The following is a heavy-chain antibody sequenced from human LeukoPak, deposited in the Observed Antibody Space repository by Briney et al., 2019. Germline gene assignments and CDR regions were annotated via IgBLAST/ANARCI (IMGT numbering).Heavy chain of an antibody. CDR2: ITWNSGDI. CDR1: GFTFDDYA. J-gene: IGHJ4*02. Sequence: GRSLRLSCAASGFTFDDYAMFWVRQVPGKGLEWVSGITWNSGDIDYADSVRGRFTISRDNAKNSLYLQMNSLRPEDTALYYCAREGGGFKGAFFDYWGQGALVTVSS. CDR3: AREGGGFKGAFFDY. D-gene: IGHD3-16*01. V-gene: IGHV3-9*01.